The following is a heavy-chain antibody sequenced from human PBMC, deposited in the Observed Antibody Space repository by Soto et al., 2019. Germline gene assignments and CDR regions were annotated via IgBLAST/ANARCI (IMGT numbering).Heavy chain of an antibody. CDR2: INHSGST. CDR1: GGSFSGYY. V-gene: IGHV4-34*01. J-gene: IGHJ3*02. Sequence: KASETLSLTCAVYGGSFSGYYWSWIRQPPGKGLEWIGEINHSGSTNYNPSLKGRVTISVDTSKNQFSLKLSSVTAADTAVYYCASDYRVQDAFDIWGQGTMVTVSS. D-gene: IGHD3-10*01. CDR3: ASDYRVQDAFDI.